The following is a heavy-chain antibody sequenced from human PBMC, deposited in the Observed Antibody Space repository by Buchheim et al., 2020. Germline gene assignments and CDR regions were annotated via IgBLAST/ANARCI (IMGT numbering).Heavy chain of an antibody. CDR1: GFIFSSHW. CDR3: VRGYDT. D-gene: IGHD3-9*01. CDR2: INSDGSFT. V-gene: IGHV3-74*01. Sequence: EVQLVESGGGLVQPGGSLRLSCAGSGFIFSSHWMHWVRQAPGMGLMWVSGINSDGSFTTYADSVKGRFTISRDNARNTLYLQMNSLRAEDTAVYYCVRGYDTWGQGTL. J-gene: IGHJ5*02.